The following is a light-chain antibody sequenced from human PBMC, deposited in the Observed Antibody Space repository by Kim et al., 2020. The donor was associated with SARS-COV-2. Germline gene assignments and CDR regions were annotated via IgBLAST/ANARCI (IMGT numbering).Light chain of an antibody. CDR1: QSVLYSSNNKNY. Sequence: DIVMTQSPDSLAVSLGERATINCKSSQSVLYSSNNKNYLAWYQQKPGQPPKLLIYWASTRESGAPDRFSGSGSGTDFTLTIGSLQAEDVAVYYCQQYYSTPYTFGQGTKLEI. V-gene: IGKV4-1*01. CDR2: WAS. J-gene: IGKJ2*01. CDR3: QQYYSTPYT.